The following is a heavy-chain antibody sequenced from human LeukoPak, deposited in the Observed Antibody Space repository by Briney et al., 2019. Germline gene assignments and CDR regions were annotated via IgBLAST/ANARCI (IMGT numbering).Heavy chain of an antibody. CDR3: ASMVRDDGFDP. Sequence: SETLSLTCTVSGGSFRISSYYWGWIRQPPGKGLEWIGSVYYSGSTHYNPSLKSRVTISVDTSKNQFSLKLSSVTAADTAVYYCASMVRDDGFDPWGQGTLVTVSS. CDR2: VYYSGST. D-gene: IGHD3-10*01. J-gene: IGHJ5*02. V-gene: IGHV4-39*07. CDR1: GGSFRISSYY.